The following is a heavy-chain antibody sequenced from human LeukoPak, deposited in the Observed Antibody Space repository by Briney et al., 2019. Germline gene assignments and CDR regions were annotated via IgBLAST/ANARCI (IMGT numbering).Heavy chain of an antibody. CDR3: ARRSSGWADYYYYGMDV. J-gene: IGHJ6*02. CDR2: IYYSGSP. CDR1: GDSISSSSYH. Sequence: SETLSLTCTVSGDSISSSSYHWGWIRQPPGKGLEWNGRIYYSGSPYYNPYLKSRVTKPVDTSKNQFSLMLSSVTAADTAVYYCARRSSGWADYYYYGMDVWGQGTTVTVSS. V-gene: IGHV4-39*01. D-gene: IGHD6-19*01.